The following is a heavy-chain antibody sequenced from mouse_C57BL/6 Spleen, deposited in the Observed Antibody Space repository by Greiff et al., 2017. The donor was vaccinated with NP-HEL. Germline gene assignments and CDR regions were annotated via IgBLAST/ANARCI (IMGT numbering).Heavy chain of an antibody. V-gene: IGHV5-6*01. CDR2: ISSGGSYT. Sequence: EVQLVESGGDLVKPGGSLKLSCAASGFTFSSYGMSWVRQTPDKRLEWVATISSGGSYTYYPDSVKGRFTISRDNAKNTLYLQMSRLKAEDTAMYYCARPYDYDYAMDYWGQGTSVTVSS. CDR1: GFTFSSYG. D-gene: IGHD2-4*01. J-gene: IGHJ4*01. CDR3: ARPYDYDYAMDY.